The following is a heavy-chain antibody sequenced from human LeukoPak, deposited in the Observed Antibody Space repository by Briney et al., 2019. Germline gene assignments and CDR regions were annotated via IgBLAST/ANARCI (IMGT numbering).Heavy chain of an antibody. Sequence: ASVKVSCKASGYTFTSYAMNWVRQAPGQGLEWMGWINTNTGNPTYAQGFTGQFVFSLDTSVSTAYLQISSLKAEDTAVYYCARLIAAAATNWFDPWGQGTLVTVSS. J-gene: IGHJ5*02. CDR3: ARLIAAAATNWFDP. CDR1: GYTFTSYA. D-gene: IGHD6-13*01. V-gene: IGHV7-4-1*02. CDR2: INTNTGNP.